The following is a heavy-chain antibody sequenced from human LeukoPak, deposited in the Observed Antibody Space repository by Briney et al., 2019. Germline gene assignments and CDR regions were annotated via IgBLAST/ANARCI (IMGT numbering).Heavy chain of an antibody. J-gene: IGHJ4*02. Sequence: GASVKVSCKASGYTFTSYGISWVRQAPGQGLEWMGWISAYNGNRNYAQKVQGRVTMTTDTSTSTAYMEVRSLRSDDTAVYYCARGLQYGSGRASFDYWGQGTLVTVSS. CDR1: GYTFTSYG. CDR2: ISAYNGNR. V-gene: IGHV1-18*01. CDR3: ARGLQYGSGRASFDY. D-gene: IGHD6-19*01.